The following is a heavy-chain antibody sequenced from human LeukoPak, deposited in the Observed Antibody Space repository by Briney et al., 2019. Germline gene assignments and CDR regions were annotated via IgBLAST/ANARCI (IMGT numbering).Heavy chain of an antibody. CDR1: GFTFSSFA. CDR3: AKGGPYSNFPFDP. Sequence: PGGSLRLSCAASGFTFSSFAMSWVRQVPGKGLEWVSGVSGRGDSTYYADSVKSRFTISRDNSKSTLFLRMNSLRAEDTALYYCAKGGPYSNFPFDPWGQRTLVTVFS. D-gene: IGHD4-11*01. CDR2: VSGRGDST. J-gene: IGHJ5*02. V-gene: IGHV3-23*01.